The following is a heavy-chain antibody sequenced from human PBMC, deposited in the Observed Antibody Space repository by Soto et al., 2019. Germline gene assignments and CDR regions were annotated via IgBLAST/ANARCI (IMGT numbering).Heavy chain of an antibody. CDR3: ARGSTDSYPGSRIFDF. D-gene: IGHD3-10*01. CDR1: VITFGSRA. Sequence: GPLRLYCVASVITFGSRAMSWVRQAPGEGLEWVSSITDIGLDAKYADSVRGRFAISRDNSKNTLYLQMSSLRAEDSAVYYCARGSTDSYPGSRIFDFWGRGTLVTVSS. V-gene: IGHV3-23*01. J-gene: IGHJ4*02. CDR2: ITDIGLDA.